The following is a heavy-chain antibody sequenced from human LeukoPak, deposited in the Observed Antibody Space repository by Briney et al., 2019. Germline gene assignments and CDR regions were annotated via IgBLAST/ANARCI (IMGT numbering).Heavy chain of an antibody. CDR1: GYTFTNYG. V-gene: IGHV1-18*01. CDR3: ARDNSVRDEAWWFNP. CDR2: ISTYHGST. Sequence: ASVKVSCKASGYTFTNYGISWVRQAPGQGLEWMGWISTYHGSTNYAQKLQGRVTMTTDTSTSTAYMELRSLRSDDTAVYYCARDNSVRDEAWWFNPWGQGTLVTVSS. D-gene: IGHD5-24*01. J-gene: IGHJ5*02.